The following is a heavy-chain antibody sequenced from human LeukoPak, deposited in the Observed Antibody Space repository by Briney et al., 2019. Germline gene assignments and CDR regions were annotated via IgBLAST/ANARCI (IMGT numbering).Heavy chain of an antibody. CDR2: IFYNGAT. Sequence: PSDTLSLTCSVSGGSISSSDYYWGWTRQPPGKGLEWIGTIFYNGATKTNPSLSSRVTMSIDTSKNQFSLRLRSVTAADTAVYYCAREARFALPAVGSGDYWGQGTLVTVSS. J-gene: IGHJ4*02. CDR3: AREARFALPAVGSGDY. CDR1: GGSISSSDYY. V-gene: IGHV4-39*07. D-gene: IGHD2-2*01.